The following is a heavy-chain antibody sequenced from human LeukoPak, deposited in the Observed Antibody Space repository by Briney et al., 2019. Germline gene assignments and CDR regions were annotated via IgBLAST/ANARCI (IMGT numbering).Heavy chain of an antibody. CDR3: ARGDKTSFDY. V-gene: IGHV1-8*01. Sequence: ASVKVSCKASGYTFTSYDINWVRQATGQGLEWMGWMNPNSGNTGYARKFQGRVTMTRNTSTSTAYMELSSLRSEDTAVYYCARGDKTSFDYWGQGTLVTVSS. CDR1: GYTFTSYD. CDR2: MNPNSGNT. J-gene: IGHJ4*02.